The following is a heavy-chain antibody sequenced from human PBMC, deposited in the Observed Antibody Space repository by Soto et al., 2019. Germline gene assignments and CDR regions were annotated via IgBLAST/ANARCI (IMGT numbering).Heavy chain of an antibody. J-gene: IGHJ4*02. CDR1: GFTFSSYG. D-gene: IGHD6-13*01. CDR3: AKDLGFRSREQQLFDY. Sequence: GSLRLSCAASGFTFSSYGMHWVRQAPGKGLEWVAVISYDGSNKYYADSVKGRFTISRDNSKNTLYLQMNSLRAEDTAVYYCAKDLGFRSREQQLFDYWGQGTLVTVSS. V-gene: IGHV3-30*18. CDR2: ISYDGSNK.